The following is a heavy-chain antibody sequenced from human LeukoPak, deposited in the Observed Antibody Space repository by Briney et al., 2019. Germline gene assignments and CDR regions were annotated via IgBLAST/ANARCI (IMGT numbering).Heavy chain of an antibody. D-gene: IGHD2-2*01. Sequence: SETLSLTCAVYGGSFSGYYWSWIRQPPGKGLEWIGEINHSGSTNYNPSLKSRVTISVDTSKNQFSLKLSSVTAADTAVYYCARQRGYCSSTSCRFDYWGQGTLVTVSS. CDR2: INHSGST. CDR3: ARQRGYCSSTSCRFDY. J-gene: IGHJ4*02. CDR1: GGSFSGYY. V-gene: IGHV4-34*01.